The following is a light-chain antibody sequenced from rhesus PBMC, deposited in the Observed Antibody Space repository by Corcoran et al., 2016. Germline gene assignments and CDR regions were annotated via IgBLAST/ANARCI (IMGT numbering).Light chain of an antibody. CDR1: QAIKNY. V-gene: IGKV1-66*01. J-gene: IGKJ4*01. CDR3: QQYENFPPT. CDR2: YTA. Sequence: DIQMTQSPSSLSASVGDRVTFTCRASQAIKNYVSWYQQKPGKSPKPLIFYTASLEKGVPSRFSGKRSGTDYILTISSLQPEDFATYYCQQYENFPPTFGGGTKVDLK.